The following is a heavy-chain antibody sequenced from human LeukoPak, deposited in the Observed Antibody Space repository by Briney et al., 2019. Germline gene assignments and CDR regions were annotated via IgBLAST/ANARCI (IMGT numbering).Heavy chain of an antibody. Sequence: ASVNVSCKASGYTFTIYYIHWLRQAPAQGLDWMGIINPSWCSTSYAQKFHVRVTMTSHTSTSKDYMYLSIQRAQDTPVHYCALWELRNDAFAIWRQGTMVSVSS. CDR3: ALWELRNDAFAI. D-gene: IGHD1-26*01. CDR1: GYTFTIYY. V-gene: IGHV1-46*03. CDR2: INPSWCST. J-gene: IGHJ3*02.